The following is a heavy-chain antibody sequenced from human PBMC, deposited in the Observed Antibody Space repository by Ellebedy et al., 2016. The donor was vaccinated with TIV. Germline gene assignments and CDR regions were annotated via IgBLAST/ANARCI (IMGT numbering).Heavy chain of an antibody. CDR1: GFTFSSYG. J-gene: IGHJ4*02. Sequence: PGGSLRLSCAGSGFTFSSYGMHWVRQAPGKGLEWVAVIWYDGSNKYYADSVKGRFTISRDNSKNTLYLQMNSLRAEDTAVYYCAKTNTGWDSSSPYDYWGQGTLVTVSS. D-gene: IGHD6-19*01. CDR3: AKTNTGWDSSSPYDY. CDR2: IWYDGSNK. V-gene: IGHV3-33*06.